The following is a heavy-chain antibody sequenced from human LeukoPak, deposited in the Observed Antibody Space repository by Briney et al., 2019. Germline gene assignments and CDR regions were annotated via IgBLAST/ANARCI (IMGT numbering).Heavy chain of an antibody. CDR2: INHSGST. V-gene: IGHV4-34*01. CDR3: ARGGKTYYYDSSGYYPLRLFDY. CDR1: GGSFSGYY. D-gene: IGHD3-22*01. J-gene: IGHJ4*02. Sequence: SETLSLTCAVYGGSFSGYYWSWIRQPPGKGLEWIGEINHSGSTNYNPSLKSRVTTSVDTSKNQFSLKLSSVTAADTAVYYCARGGKTYYYDSSGYYPLRLFDYWGQGTLVTVSS.